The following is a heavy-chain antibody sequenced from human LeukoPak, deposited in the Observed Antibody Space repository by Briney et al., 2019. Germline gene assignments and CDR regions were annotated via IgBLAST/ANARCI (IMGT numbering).Heavy chain of an antibody. J-gene: IGHJ6*03. CDR3: ARDREVVVNDYYYYMDV. V-gene: IGHV3-33*01. CDR2: ITHDGGYG. CDR1: GFTFSSYG. Sequence: PGGSLRLSCAASGFTFSSYGMHWVRQAPGNGLEWLAVITHDGGYGFYPDSVKGRLTISRDNSKNTLYLQMNSLRAEDTAVDYCARDREVVVNDYYYYMDVWGKGTTVTVSS. D-gene: IGHD3-22*01.